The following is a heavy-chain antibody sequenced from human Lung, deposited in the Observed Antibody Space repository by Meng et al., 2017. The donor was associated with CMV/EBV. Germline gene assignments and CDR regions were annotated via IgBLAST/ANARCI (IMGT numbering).Heavy chain of an antibody. Sequence: GGSXRLXCAASGFTFSSYAMHWVRQAPGKGLEWVAVISYDGSNKYYADSVKGRFTISRDNSKNTLYLQMNSLRAEDTAVYYCARTPKDIVVVPAYSFYFDYWGQGTLVTVSS. J-gene: IGHJ4*02. D-gene: IGHD2-2*01. V-gene: IGHV3-30-3*01. CDR3: ARTPKDIVVVPAYSFYFDY. CDR2: ISYDGSNK. CDR1: GFTFSSYA.